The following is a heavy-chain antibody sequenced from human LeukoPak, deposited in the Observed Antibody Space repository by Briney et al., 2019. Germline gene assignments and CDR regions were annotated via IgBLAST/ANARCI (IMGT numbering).Heavy chain of an antibody. Sequence: ASVKVSCKASGYSFTDYYIHWVRQAPGQGLEWMGWINPNSGGTNYAQKFQGRVTMTRDTSISTAYMELSRLRSEDTAVYYSARDSSMVATSFDYWGQGTLVTVSS. J-gene: IGHJ4*02. CDR1: GYSFTDYY. CDR3: ARDSSMVATSFDY. CDR2: INPNSGGT. V-gene: IGHV1-2*02. D-gene: IGHD5-12*01.